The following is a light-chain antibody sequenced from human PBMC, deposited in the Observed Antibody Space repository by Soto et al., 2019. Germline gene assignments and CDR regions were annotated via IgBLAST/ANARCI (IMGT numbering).Light chain of an antibody. CDR2: GES. CDR3: QQCDGTSWT. J-gene: IGKJ1*01. CDR1: QSVSGNN. Sequence: VLTQSPGTLSVSPGERATLSCRASQSVSGNNLAWYQQKPGRPPRLLIYGESSRASGVPDRFSGSGSGTNFTLTIYRLEPEDFAVYYCQQCDGTSWTFGQGTKVDLK. V-gene: IGKV3-20*01.